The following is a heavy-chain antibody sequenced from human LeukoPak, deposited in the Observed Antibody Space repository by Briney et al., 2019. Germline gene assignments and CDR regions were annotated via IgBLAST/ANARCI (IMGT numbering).Heavy chain of an antibody. CDR1: GFTFSSYE. CDR2: ISSSGRTI. Sequence: QTGGSLRLSCAASGFTFSSYEMNWVRQAPGKGLEWLSYISSSGRTIHDADSVRGRFTISRDNAKNSLYLQMNSLRAEDTAVYYCARSRDNYFDYWGQGTLVTVSS. J-gene: IGHJ4*02. V-gene: IGHV3-48*03. D-gene: IGHD5-24*01. CDR3: ARSRDNYFDY.